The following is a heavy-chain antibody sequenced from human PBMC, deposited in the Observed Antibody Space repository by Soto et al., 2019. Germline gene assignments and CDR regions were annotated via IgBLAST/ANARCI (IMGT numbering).Heavy chain of an antibody. Sequence: SETLSLTCTVSGGSISSYYWSWIRQPPGKGLEWIGYIYYSGSTNYNPSLKSRVTISVDTSKNQFSLKLSSVTAADTAVYYCARQGSGSSRSSWLDYWGQGTLVTVSS. CDR1: GGSISSYY. CDR3: ARQGSGSSRSSWLDY. V-gene: IGHV4-59*08. J-gene: IGHJ4*02. D-gene: IGHD3-10*01. CDR2: IYYSGST.